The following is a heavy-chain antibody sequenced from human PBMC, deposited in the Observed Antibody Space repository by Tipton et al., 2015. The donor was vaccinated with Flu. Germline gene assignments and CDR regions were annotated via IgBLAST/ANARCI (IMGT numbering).Heavy chain of an antibody. Sequence: GSLRLSCAASGFTFSRYAMSWVRQAPGKGLEWVASISGGGGTIYFADSVKGRFTISRDNSRNMVFLQMNNLRVEDTAEYYCAKVIPEFVAGLSYWGRGTLVTVSS. D-gene: IGHD6-19*01. V-gene: IGHV3-23*01. CDR3: AKVIPEFVAGLSY. J-gene: IGHJ4*02. CDR2: ISGGGGTI. CDR1: GFTFSRYA.